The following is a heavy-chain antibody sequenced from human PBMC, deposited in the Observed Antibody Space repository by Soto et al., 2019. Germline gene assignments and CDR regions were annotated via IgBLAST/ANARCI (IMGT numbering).Heavy chain of an antibody. CDR3: ARDSPPVDY. CDR1: GYTFTNYG. Sequence: QVQLVQSGAEVKKPGASVKVSCKASGYTFTNYGISWVRQAPGQGLEWMGWISAYNGNTKYAQKPQGRVTMTTDTTTSTAYIELRSLRSDDTAVYYCARDSPPVDYWGQGTLVTVSS. J-gene: IGHJ4*02. V-gene: IGHV1-18*01. CDR2: ISAYNGNT.